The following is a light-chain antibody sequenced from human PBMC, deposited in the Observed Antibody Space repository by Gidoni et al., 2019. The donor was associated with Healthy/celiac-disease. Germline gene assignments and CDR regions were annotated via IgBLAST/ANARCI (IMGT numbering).Light chain of an antibody. Sequence: DLQMTQSPSTLSASVGDRVTITCRASQSISSWLAWYQQKPGKAPKLLIYKASSFESGVPSRFSGSGSGTEFTLTISSLQPDDFATYFCQQYNSSPLTFGGGTKVEIK. CDR3: QQYNSSPLT. J-gene: IGKJ4*01. CDR1: QSISSW. CDR2: KAS. V-gene: IGKV1-5*03.